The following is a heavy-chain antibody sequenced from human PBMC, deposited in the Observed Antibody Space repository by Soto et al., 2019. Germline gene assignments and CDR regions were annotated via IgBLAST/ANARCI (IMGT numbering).Heavy chain of an antibody. CDR1: GSSFSGYY. CDR2: INHGGST. Sequence: QVQPQQWGARLLKPSETLSLTCDVYGSSFSGYYWSWVRQSPGMGLEWIGEINHGGSTGYNPSLESRVSISVDTSRSQLSLRLKSVTAADTAMYYCIRGQGLVFALDLWGQGTTVIVSS. J-gene: IGHJ3*01. V-gene: IGHV4-34*02. CDR3: IRGQGLVFALDL. D-gene: IGHD6-19*01.